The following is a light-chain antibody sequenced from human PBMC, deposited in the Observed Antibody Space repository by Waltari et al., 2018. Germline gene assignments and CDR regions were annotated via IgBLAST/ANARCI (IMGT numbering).Light chain of an antibody. CDR3: SSDTTSSAPGV. Sequence: QSALTQPASVSGSPGQSITISCSGTDSDVGAYDFVSWYQQHPGKAPHLIIYEVSNRPSGISNRSSASKSGNTAPLTISGLQAEDEADYYCSSDTTSSAPGVFGTGTRVTVL. J-gene: IGLJ1*01. V-gene: IGLV2-14*01. CDR2: EVS. CDR1: DSDVGAYDF.